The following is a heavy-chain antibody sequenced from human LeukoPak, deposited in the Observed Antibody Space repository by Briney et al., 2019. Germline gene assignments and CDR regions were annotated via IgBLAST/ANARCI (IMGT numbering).Heavy chain of an antibody. D-gene: IGHD3-22*01. CDR2: IFSNDEK. Sequence: SGPVLVKPTETLTLTCTVSGFSLSNARMGVSWIRQPPGKALEWLAHIFSNDEKSYSTSLKSRLTISKDTSKSQVVLTMTNMDPVDTATYYCARIGPYDSSGQFDYWGQGTLVTVSS. V-gene: IGHV2-26*01. CDR1: GFSLSNARMG. J-gene: IGHJ4*02. CDR3: ARIGPYDSSGQFDY.